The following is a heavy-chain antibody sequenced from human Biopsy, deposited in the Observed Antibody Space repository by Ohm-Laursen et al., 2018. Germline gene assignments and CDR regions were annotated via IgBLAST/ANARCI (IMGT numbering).Heavy chain of an antibody. CDR2: INPDSGVT. J-gene: IGHJ4*02. Sequence: ASVKVSCKASGYTFSGYYMHWVRQAPGQGLEWMGWINPDSGVTNYAQKFQGRVTMTRDTSISTDYMELSRLGSDDTAVYYCARDKYRSWNYFDNWGQGSLVTVSS. D-gene: IGHD6-19*01. CDR3: ARDKYRSWNYFDN. CDR1: GYTFSGYY. V-gene: IGHV1-2*02.